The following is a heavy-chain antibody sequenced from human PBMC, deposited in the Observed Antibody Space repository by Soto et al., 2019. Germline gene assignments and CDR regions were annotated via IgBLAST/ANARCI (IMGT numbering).Heavy chain of an antibody. J-gene: IGHJ4*02. V-gene: IGHV4-31*03. CDR3: ARTMITFGGVIVIYYFDY. D-gene: IGHD3-16*02. Sequence: SETLSLTGTVCGGSISSGGFYGRWIRQQRGKGFEWIGCISYTGSTYYNPSLKSRVTLSVDTSKNQFSLKLSSVTAADPAVYYCARTMITFGGVIVIYYFDYWGQGTLVTVYS. CDR2: ISYTGST. CDR1: GGSISSGGFY.